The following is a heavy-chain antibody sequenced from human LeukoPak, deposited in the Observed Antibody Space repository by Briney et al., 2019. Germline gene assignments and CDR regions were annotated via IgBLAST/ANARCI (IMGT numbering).Heavy chain of an antibody. J-gene: IGHJ4*02. CDR1: GGSISRYY. Sequence: TSETLSLTCTVSGGSISRYYWSWIRQPPGKGLEWVAHISYNGDTNYDSSLRSRVTISVDTSKNQFSLRLSSVTAADTAVYYCARTTHGSYSSGWPYFDYWGQGALVTVSS. CDR3: ARTTHGSYSSGWPYFDY. D-gene: IGHD6-19*01. V-gene: IGHV4-59*08. CDR2: ISYNGDT.